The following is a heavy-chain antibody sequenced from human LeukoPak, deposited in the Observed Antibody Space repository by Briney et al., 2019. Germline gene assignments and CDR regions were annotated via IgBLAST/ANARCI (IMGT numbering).Heavy chain of an antibody. Sequence: GGSLRLSCVASGFSFSSYGMLWVRQAPGKGLEWVAVIWYDGSNKYYADSVKGRFTISRDNSKNTLYLQMNSLRAEDTAVYYCARDPSGSYDYWGQGTLVTVSS. D-gene: IGHD1-26*01. J-gene: IGHJ4*02. CDR1: GFSFSSYG. CDR3: ARDPSGSYDY. CDR2: IWYDGSNK. V-gene: IGHV3-33*01.